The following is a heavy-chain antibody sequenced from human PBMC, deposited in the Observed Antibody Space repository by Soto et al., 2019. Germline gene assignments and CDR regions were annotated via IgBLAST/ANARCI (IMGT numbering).Heavy chain of an antibody. CDR3: ARGTNDYRQTDYGMDV. J-gene: IGHJ6*02. CDR1: GGSISCGGYY. Sequence: QVQLQESGPGLVKPSQTLSLTCTVSGGSISCGGYYWSWIRQHPGKGLEWIGYIYYSGSTYYNPSLKSRVTISVDTSKNQFSLKLSSVTAADTAVYYCARGTNDYRQTDYGMDVWGQGTTVTVSS. D-gene: IGHD2-8*01. V-gene: IGHV4-31*03. CDR2: IYYSGST.